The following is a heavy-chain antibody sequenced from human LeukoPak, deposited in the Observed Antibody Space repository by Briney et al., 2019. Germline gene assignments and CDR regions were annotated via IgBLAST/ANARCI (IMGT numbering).Heavy chain of an antibody. CDR2: IYYSGST. Sequence: SETLSLTCTVSGGSISSSSYYWGWIRQPPGKGLEWIGSIYYSGSTYYNPSLKSRVTISVDTSKNQFSLKLSSVTAADTAVYYCAGITIFGVVNFGLDVWGKGTTVTVSS. D-gene: IGHD3-3*01. J-gene: IGHJ6*04. CDR1: GGSISSSSYY. V-gene: IGHV4-39*07. CDR3: AGITIFGVVNFGLDV.